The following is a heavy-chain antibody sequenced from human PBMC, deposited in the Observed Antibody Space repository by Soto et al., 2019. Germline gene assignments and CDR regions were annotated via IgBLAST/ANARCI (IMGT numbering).Heavy chain of an antibody. CDR1: GDTFNFYS. CDR3: ASRYGSGERAFDY. V-gene: IGHV1-69*02. CDR2: VNPIVSMS. J-gene: IGHJ4*02. D-gene: IGHD3-10*01. Sequence: QVQLVQSGAEVKRPGSSVKVSCKASGDTFNFYSINWVRQAPGLGLEWMGRVNPIVSMSNYAQKFQGRVTMTAYKATSTAYMDLTSLRSEDTAIYYFASRYGSGERAFDYWGQVALVTVSS.